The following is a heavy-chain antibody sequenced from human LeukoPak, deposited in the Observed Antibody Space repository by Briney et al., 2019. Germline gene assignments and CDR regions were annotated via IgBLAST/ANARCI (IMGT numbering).Heavy chain of an antibody. CDR3: ARDYHGAYYDFWSGYYSIDY. Sequence: PGGSLRLSCAASGFTLDDYGMSWVRQAPGKGLEWVSGINWNGGSTGYADSVKGRFTSSRDNAKNSLYLQMNSLRAEDTALYYCARDYHGAYYDFWSGYYSIDYWGQGTLVTVSS. V-gene: IGHV3-20*04. D-gene: IGHD3-3*01. CDR1: GFTLDDYG. J-gene: IGHJ4*02. CDR2: INWNGGST.